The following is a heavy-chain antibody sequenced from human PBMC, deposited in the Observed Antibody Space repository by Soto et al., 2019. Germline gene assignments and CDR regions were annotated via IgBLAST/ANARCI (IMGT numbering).Heavy chain of an antibody. D-gene: IGHD3-10*01. CDR1: GFTFSNYA. J-gene: IGHJ4*02. V-gene: IGHV3-23*01. Sequence: DVQMLESGGGLVRPGWSLRLSCVASGFTFSNYAMSWVRQTPGKGLEWVATISGNGGATNYADSLKGRFTISRDNSKDTLFLDINTLRGDDTATYFCAKDPRRFHLGSGDGPYFFDYWGQGTLVTVSS. CDR3: AKDPRRFHLGSGDGPYFFDY. CDR2: ISGNGGAT.